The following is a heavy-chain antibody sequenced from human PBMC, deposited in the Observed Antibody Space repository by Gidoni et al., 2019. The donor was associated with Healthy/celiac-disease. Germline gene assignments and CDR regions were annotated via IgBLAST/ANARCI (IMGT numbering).Heavy chain of an antibody. CDR3: ARDNDSSGYYFDY. V-gene: IGHV4-61*02. CDR1: GGSISSGSYY. D-gene: IGHD3-22*01. CDR2: IYTSGST. Sequence: QLQLQESGPGLVKPSQTLSPTCTVPGGSISSGSYYWCRNRQPAGKGLEWIGSIYTSGSTNYNPTLKSRVTISVDTTKNQFSLKLSSVAAADAAVYYSARDNDSSGYYFDYWGRGTLVTVSS. J-gene: IGHJ4*02.